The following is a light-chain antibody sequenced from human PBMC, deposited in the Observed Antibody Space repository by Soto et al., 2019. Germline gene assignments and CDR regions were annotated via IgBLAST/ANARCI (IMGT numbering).Light chain of an antibody. J-gene: IGKJ2*01. CDR1: QSVSSSY. CDR3: QQYGSSPPYN. CDR2: GAS. Sequence: EIVLTQSPGTLSLSPGERATLSCRASQSVSSSYLAWYQQKPVQAPRLLIYGASSRATGIPDRFSGSGSGTDFTLTISRLEPEDFAVYYWQQYGSSPPYNFGQGTKLEIK. V-gene: IGKV3-20*01.